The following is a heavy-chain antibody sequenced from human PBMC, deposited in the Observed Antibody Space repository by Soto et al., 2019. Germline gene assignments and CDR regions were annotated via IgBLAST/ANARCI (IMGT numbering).Heavy chain of an antibody. CDR1: GGSISSGGYY. Sequence: SETLSLTCTVSGGSISSGGYYWSWIRQHPGKGLEWIGYIYYSGSTYYNPSLKSRVTISVDTSKNQFSLKLSSVTAADTAVYYCARDSLYGMDVWGQGTTVTVSS. J-gene: IGHJ6*02. V-gene: IGHV4-31*03. CDR3: ARDSLYGMDV. CDR2: IYYSGST.